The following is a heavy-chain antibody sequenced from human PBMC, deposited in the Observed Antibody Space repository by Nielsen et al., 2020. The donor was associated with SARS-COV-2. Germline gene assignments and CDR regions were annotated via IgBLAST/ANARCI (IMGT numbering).Heavy chain of an antibody. J-gene: IGHJ4*02. V-gene: IGHV1-18*01. Sequence: ASVKVSCKVSGYTLTELSMHWVRQAPGKGLEWMGWISAYNGNTNYAQKLQGRVTMTTDTSTSTAYMELRSLRSDDTAVYYCARDRVDYGDYPADYWGQGTLVTVSS. CDR1: GYTLTELS. CDR2: ISAYNGNT. CDR3: ARDRVDYGDYPADY. D-gene: IGHD4-17*01.